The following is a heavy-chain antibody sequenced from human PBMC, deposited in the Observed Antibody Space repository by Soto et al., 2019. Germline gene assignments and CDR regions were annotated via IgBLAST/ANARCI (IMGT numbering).Heavy chain of an antibody. CDR1: GFTFSSYA. V-gene: IGHV3-30-3*01. CDR3: ARGPLDIVATTNTPYGMDV. Sequence: QVQLVESGGGVVQPGRSLRLSCAASGFTFSSYAMHWVRQAPGKGLEWVAVISYDGSNKYYADSVKGRFTISRDNSKNTLYLQMNSLRAEDTAVYYCARGPLDIVATTNTPYGMDVWGQGTTVTVSS. J-gene: IGHJ6*02. D-gene: IGHD5-12*01. CDR2: ISYDGSNK.